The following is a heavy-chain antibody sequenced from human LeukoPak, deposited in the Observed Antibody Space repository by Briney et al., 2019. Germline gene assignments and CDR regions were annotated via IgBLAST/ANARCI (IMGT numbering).Heavy chain of an antibody. CDR2: ITGTGAYT. CDR3: ARTSSDYGGFDY. Sequence: GGSLRLSCAASGFIFNNYAMTWVRQASGKGLEWVSAITGTGAYTNYADSVKGRFTISRDNAKNSLYLQMNSLRAEDTALYYCARTSSDYGGFDYWGQGTLVTVSS. V-gene: IGHV3-23*01. CDR1: GFIFNNYA. D-gene: IGHD4-23*01. J-gene: IGHJ4*02.